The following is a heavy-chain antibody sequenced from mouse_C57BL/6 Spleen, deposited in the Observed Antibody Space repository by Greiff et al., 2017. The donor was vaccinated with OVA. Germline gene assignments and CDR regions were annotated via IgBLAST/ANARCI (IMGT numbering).Heavy chain of an antibody. CDR1: GYAFSSYW. V-gene: IGHV1-80*01. CDR2: IYPGDGDT. Sequence: QVQLQQSGAELVKPGASVKISCKASGYAFSSYWMNWVKQRPGKGLEWIGQIYPGDGDTNYNGKFKGKATLTADKSSSTAYMQLSSLTSEDSAVYFCARCPIYYGNWDAMDYWGQGTSVTVSS. CDR3: ARCPIYYGNWDAMDY. J-gene: IGHJ4*01. D-gene: IGHD2-1*01.